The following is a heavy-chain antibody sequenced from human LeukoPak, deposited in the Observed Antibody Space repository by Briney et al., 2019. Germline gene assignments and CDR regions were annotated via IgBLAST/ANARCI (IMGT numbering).Heavy chain of an antibody. CDR3: ARPPSKQLVFSLGY. V-gene: IGHV1-2*02. D-gene: IGHD6-13*01. Sequence: ASVKVSFKASGYTFTVYYMHWVRQAPGQGLEWMGWINPNSGGTNYAQKFQGRVTMTRDTSISTAYMELSRLRSDDTAVYYCARPPSKQLVFSLGYWGQGTLVTVSS. J-gene: IGHJ4*02. CDR2: INPNSGGT. CDR1: GYTFTVYY.